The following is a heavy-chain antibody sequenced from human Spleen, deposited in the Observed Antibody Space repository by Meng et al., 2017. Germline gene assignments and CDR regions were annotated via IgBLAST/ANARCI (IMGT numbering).Heavy chain of an antibody. Sequence: QGQLQESGPGLVKPSQTLSLPCTVSGGSISSGGYYWNWIRHHPGKGLEWIGYIYYSGTTYYNPSLKSLVTISVDTSKNQFSLKLSSVTAADTAVYYCASSGWYRGPNYFDYWGQGTLVTVSS. CDR1: GGSISSGGYY. CDR2: IYYSGTT. V-gene: IGHV4-31*01. D-gene: IGHD6-19*01. CDR3: ASSGWYRGPNYFDY. J-gene: IGHJ4*01.